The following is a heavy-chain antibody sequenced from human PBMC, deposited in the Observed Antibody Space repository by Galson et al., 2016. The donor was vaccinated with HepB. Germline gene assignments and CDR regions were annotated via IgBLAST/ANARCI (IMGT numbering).Heavy chain of an antibody. V-gene: IGHV1-2*04. J-gene: IGHJ4*02. D-gene: IGHD6-6*01. CDR3: ARGRWGGGEYGSSSPFDY. Sequence: SVKVSCKASGYTFTGHYMHWVRQAPGQGLEWMGWINPNTGGTKYAQKSQGWVTMIRDTSISTAYMELNRLRSDDTAVYCCARGRWGGGEYGSSSPFDYWGQGTLVTVSS. CDR2: INPNTGGT. CDR1: GYTFTGHY.